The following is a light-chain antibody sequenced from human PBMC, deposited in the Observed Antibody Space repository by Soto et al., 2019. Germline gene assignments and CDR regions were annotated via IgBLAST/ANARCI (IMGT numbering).Light chain of an antibody. V-gene: IGLV1-44*01. CDR1: SSNIGSNT. Sequence: SVLTQPPSASGTPGQRVTISCSGSSSNIGSNTVNWYQQLPGTAPKLLIYSNNQRPSGVPDRFSGSKSGTSGSLAISGLQSEDEADYYCAAWDDSLNGVVFGGGTKRTVL. CDR3: AAWDDSLNGVV. CDR2: SNN. J-gene: IGLJ2*01.